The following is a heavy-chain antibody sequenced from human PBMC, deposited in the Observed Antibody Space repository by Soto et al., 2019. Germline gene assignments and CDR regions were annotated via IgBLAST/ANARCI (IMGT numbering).Heavy chain of an antibody. D-gene: IGHD3-22*01. J-gene: IGHJ4*02. CDR3: ARGGGYYYDSSGYTVDY. V-gene: IGHV4-61*01. CDR1: GGSVSSGSYY. Sequence: SETLSLTCTVSGGSVSSGSYYWRWIRQPPGKGLEWIGYIYYSGSTNYNPSLKSRVTISVDTSKNQFSLKLSSVTAADTAVYYCARGGGYYYDSSGYTVDYWGQGTLVTVSS. CDR2: IYYSGST.